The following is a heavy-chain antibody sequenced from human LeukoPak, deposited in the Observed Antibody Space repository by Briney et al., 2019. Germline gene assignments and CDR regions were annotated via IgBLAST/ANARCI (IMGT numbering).Heavy chain of an antibody. Sequence: GGSLRLSCAASGFTFSSYGMHWVRQAPGKGLEWGAFIRNDGSNKNYADSVKGGFTISRDNSKNTMYMKMNSLRAEDTAVNYCAKVSDYSGSGTYLLGYCGQGTLLTAAS. J-gene: IGHJ4*02. CDR1: GFTFSSYG. CDR2: IRNDGSNK. D-gene: IGHD3-10*01. CDR3: AKVSDYSGSGTYLLGY. V-gene: IGHV3-30*02.